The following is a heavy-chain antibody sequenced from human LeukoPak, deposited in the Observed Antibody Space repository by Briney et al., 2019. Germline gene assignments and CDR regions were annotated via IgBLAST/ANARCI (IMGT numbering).Heavy chain of an antibody. CDR3: ARVQLRFLEWPQQFPHYYFDY. V-gene: IGHV4-59*01. CDR2: IYYSGST. D-gene: IGHD3-3*01. CDR1: GGSISGYY. J-gene: IGHJ4*02. Sequence: SETLSLTCTVSGGSISGYYWSWIRQPPGKGLEWIGYIYYSGSTNYKPSLKSRVTISVDTSKNQFSLKLSSVTAADTAVYYCARVQLRFLEWPQQFPHYYFDYWGQGTLVTVSS.